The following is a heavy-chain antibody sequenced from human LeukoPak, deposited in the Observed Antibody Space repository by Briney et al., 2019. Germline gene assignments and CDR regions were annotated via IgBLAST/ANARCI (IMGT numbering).Heavy chain of an antibody. Sequence: GGSLRLSCTASGFTFSDYNMNWVRQAPGKGLEWVSSVSYSSTYIDYADSVKGRFTISRDNAKNSLYLEMNSLRAEDTAVYYCARGYCSGGSCYRYEDYWGQGTLVTVSS. CDR1: GFTFSDYN. D-gene: IGHD2-15*01. V-gene: IGHV3-21*01. J-gene: IGHJ4*02. CDR3: ARGYCSGGSCYRYEDY. CDR2: VSYSSTYI.